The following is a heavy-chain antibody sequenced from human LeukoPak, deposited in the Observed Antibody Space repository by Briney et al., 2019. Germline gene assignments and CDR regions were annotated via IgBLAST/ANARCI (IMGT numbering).Heavy chain of an antibody. CDR3: ARAYYYDSSGYMY. V-gene: IGHV3-66*02. CDR2: IYSGGST. CDR1: GFTVSSNY. J-gene: IGHJ4*02. Sequence: GGSLRLSCAASGFTVSSNYMSWVRQAPGKGLEWVSVIYSGGSTYYADSVKGRFTISRDNSKNTLYLQMNSLRAEDTAVYYCARAYYYDSSGYMYWGQGTLVTVSS. D-gene: IGHD3-22*01.